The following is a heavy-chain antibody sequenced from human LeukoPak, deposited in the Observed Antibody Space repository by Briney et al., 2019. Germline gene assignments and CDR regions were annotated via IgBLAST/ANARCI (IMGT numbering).Heavy chain of an antibody. D-gene: IGHD1-26*01. CDR2: IIPILGIA. Sequence: SVKVSCKASGGTFRTSAISWVRQAPGQGLEWMGRIIPILGIANYAQKFQGRVTITADKSTSTGYVELSSLRSEDTAVYYCARDRVVGATTRDYYYVMDVWGQGTTVTVSS. CDR3: ARDRVVGATTRDYYYVMDV. CDR1: GGTFRTSA. J-gene: IGHJ6*02. V-gene: IGHV1-69*04.